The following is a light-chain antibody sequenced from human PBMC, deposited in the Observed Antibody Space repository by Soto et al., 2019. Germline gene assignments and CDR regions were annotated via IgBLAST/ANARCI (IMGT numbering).Light chain of an antibody. Sequence: DIQMTPSPSSLSASLGDRVTITCRASQGIGNYLAWYQLQPGKVPKLLIYAASTLQSGVPSRFSGSGSGTAFTLTISSLQPEDVATYFSQKYNSAPRTCGQGTKVEI. CDR2: AAS. J-gene: IGKJ1*01. V-gene: IGKV1-27*01. CDR3: QKYNSAPRT. CDR1: QGIGNY.